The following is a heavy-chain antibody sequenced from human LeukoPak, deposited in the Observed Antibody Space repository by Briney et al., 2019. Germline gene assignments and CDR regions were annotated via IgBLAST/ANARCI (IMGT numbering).Heavy chain of an antibody. CDR1: GFTFDDYG. Sequence: SGGSLRLSCAASGFTFDDYGMSWVRQAPGKGLEWVSGINWDGGSTGYADSVKGRFTISRDNAKNSLYLQMNSLRAEDTALYYCARDVGWELFDYWGQGTLVTVSS. CDR3: ARDVGWELFDY. V-gene: IGHV3-20*04. J-gene: IGHJ4*02. CDR2: INWDGGST. D-gene: IGHD1-26*01.